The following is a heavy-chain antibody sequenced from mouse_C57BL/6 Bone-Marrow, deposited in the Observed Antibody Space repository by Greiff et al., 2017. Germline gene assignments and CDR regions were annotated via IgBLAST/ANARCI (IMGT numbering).Heavy chain of an antibody. CDR3: ASYGGYYGFAY. J-gene: IGHJ3*01. CDR2: IYPRDGCP. Sequence: QVQLQQSDAELVKPGASVKISCKVSGYTFTDHTIHWMKQRPEQGLEWIGYIYPRDGCPKYNQKFKGKATLTADKSSSTAYMQLNSLTSEDSAVYCCASYGGYYGFAYWGQGTLVTVSA. D-gene: IGHD2-3*01. V-gene: IGHV1-78*01. CDR1: GYTFTDHT.